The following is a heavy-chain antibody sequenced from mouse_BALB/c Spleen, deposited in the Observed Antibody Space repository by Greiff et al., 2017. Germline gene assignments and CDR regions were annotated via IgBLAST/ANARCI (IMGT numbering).Heavy chain of an antibody. CDR2: ISYDGSN. V-gene: IGHV3-6*02. Sequence: DVKLQESGPGLVKPSQSLSLTCSVTGYSITSGYYWNWIRQFPGNKLEWMGYISYDGSNNYNPSLKNRISITRDTSKNQFFLKLNSVTTEDTATYYCARQLGLRGYAMDYWGQGTSVTVSS. CDR1: GYSITSGYY. D-gene: IGHD3-1*01. CDR3: ARQLGLRGYAMDY. J-gene: IGHJ4*01.